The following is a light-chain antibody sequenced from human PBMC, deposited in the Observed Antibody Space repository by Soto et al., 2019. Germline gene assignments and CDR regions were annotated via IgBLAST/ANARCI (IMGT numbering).Light chain of an antibody. Sequence: TQSPATLSVSPGERATLSCRARRRSGSSYLAWYQQKPGQAPRVLIYGASTRATGIPARFSGSGSGTDFTLTITSLEPEDSAVYFCQQYTGSPPTFGQGTRLEIK. J-gene: IGKJ5*01. CDR1: RRSGSSY. CDR2: GAS. CDR3: QQYTGSPPT. V-gene: IGKV3-20*01.